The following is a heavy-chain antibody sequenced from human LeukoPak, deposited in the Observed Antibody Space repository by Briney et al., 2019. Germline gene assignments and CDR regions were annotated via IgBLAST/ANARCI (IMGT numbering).Heavy chain of an antibody. CDR3: ARGSAPYYYDTSGSYSHFDF. D-gene: IGHD3-22*01. J-gene: IGHJ4*02. CDR1: GDSISSGNYH. V-gene: IGHV4-61*09. Sequence: SETLSLTCTVSGDSISSGNYHWSWIRQPAGKGLEWIGHSYASGNPSYNPSLKSRVTISVDTSKNQFSLRLTSVTAADTAVYYCARGSAPYYYDTSGSYSHFDFWGQGTLVTVSS. CDR2: SYASGNP.